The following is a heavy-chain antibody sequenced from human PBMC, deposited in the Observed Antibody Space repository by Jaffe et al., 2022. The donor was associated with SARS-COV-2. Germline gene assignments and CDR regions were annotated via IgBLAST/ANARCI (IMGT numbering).Heavy chain of an antibody. CDR1: GFIFNNYW. CDR2: IDMFGSNT. D-gene: IGHD3-16*01. J-gene: IGHJ4*02. V-gene: IGHV3-74*01. Sequence: EVQLVESGGGLVQPGGSLRLSCAASGFIFNNYWMHWIRQDPAKGLVWVSRIDMFGSNTDYADSVQGRFTISRDNARNTLYLHMSGLRAEDTAVYFCARGGVPPTHWGPGTLVTVAS. CDR3: ARGGVPPTH.